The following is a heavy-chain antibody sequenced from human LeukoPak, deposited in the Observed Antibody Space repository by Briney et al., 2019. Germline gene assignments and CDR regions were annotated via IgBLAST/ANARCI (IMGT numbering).Heavy chain of an antibody. CDR3: ARARDGYNYLDY. CDR1: GFTFSSYG. D-gene: IGHD5-24*01. V-gene: IGHV3-30*19. Sequence: GGSLRLSCAASGFTFSSYGMHWVRQAPGKGLEWVALISYDGSNKYYAESVKGRFTISRDNSKNTLNLQMNSLRPEDTAVYYCARARDGYNYLDYWGQGTLVTVSS. CDR2: ISYDGSNK. J-gene: IGHJ4*02.